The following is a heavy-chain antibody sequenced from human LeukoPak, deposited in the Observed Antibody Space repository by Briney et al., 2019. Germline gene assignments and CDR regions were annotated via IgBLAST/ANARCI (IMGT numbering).Heavy chain of an antibody. CDR1: GFTLSSYG. Sequence: GGSLRLSCAASGFTLSSYGMHWVRQAPGKGLEWVAFIRYDGSNKYYADSVKGRFTISRDNSKNTLYLQMNSLRAEDTAVYYCAKFGSGTVVTPSWYFDLWGRGTLVTVSS. V-gene: IGHV3-30*02. J-gene: IGHJ2*01. D-gene: IGHD4-23*01. CDR2: IRYDGSNK. CDR3: AKFGSGTVVTPSWYFDL.